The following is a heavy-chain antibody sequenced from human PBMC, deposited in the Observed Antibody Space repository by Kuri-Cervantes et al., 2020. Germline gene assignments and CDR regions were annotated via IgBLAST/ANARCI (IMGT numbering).Heavy chain of an antibody. CDR1: GFTFSAYD. V-gene: IGHV3-30*02. Sequence: GESLKISCAASGFTFSAYDIHWVRQAPGKGLEWVAFIRYDGSNKYYADSVKGRFTISRDNSKNTLYLQMNSLRAEDTAVYYCAKARRYYYDSSGLFDYWGQGTLVTVSS. CDR3: AKARRYYYDSSGLFDY. D-gene: IGHD3-22*01. CDR2: IRYDGSNK. J-gene: IGHJ4*02.